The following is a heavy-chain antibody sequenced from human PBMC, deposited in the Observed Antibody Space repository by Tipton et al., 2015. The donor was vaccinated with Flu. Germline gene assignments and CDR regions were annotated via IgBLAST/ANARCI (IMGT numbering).Heavy chain of an antibody. V-gene: IGHV1-69*01. D-gene: IGHD5-18*01. Sequence: QVQLVQSGAEVKKPGSSVKVSCKASGVTFSSYAISWVRQAPGQGLEWMGGIIPLFHTTKYAQKFQGRVTITADESTSTAYMELSILRSDDTAVYYCARDHGYTYATYYYYYYGMDVWGQGTSVTVSS. CDR1: GVTFSSYA. CDR3: ARDHGYTYATYYYYYYGMDV. J-gene: IGHJ6*02. CDR2: IIPLFHTT.